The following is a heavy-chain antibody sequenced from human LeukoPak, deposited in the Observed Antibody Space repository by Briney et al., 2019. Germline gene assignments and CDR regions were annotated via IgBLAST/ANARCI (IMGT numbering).Heavy chain of an antibody. Sequence: GGSLRLSCAASGFTFSSYGMYWVRQAPGKGLEWVAIIWYDGSNIYHADSVKGRFTISRDNSKNTLFLQMNSLRAEDTALYYCARDFCSGGSCYLFDFWGQGTLVTVSS. CDR1: GFTFSSYG. D-gene: IGHD2-15*01. CDR2: IWYDGSNI. CDR3: ARDFCSGGSCYLFDF. J-gene: IGHJ4*02. V-gene: IGHV3-33*01.